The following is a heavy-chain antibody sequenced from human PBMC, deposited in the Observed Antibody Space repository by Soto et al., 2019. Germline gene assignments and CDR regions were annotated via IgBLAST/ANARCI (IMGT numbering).Heavy chain of an antibody. V-gene: IGHV4-61*01. J-gene: IGHJ5*02. CDR3: AAGYSNSVFDP. CDR2: VYYIGRT. CDR1: GGSVSSGSFY. D-gene: IGHD6-13*01. Sequence: QVQLQESGPGLVKPSETLSLSCTVSGGSVSSGSFYWSWIRQPPGMGLEWIGFVYYIGRTNYNPSLKSRVAISVDTSKNQFSLKLSSVTAADTAVYYCAAGYSNSVFDPWGQGTLVNVAS.